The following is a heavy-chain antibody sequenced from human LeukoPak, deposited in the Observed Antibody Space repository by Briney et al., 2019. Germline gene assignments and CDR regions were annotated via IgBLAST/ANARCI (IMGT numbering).Heavy chain of an antibody. CDR1: GGTFSSYA. J-gene: IGHJ5*02. CDR3: ARKSSSSWSNWFDP. V-gene: IGHV1-69*01. D-gene: IGHD6-13*01. Sequence: GSSVTVSCTVSGGTFSSYAISWVRQAPGQGLEWMGGIIPIFGTANYAQKFQGRVTITADESTSTAYMELSSLRSEDTAVYYCARKSSSSWSNWFDPWGQGTLVTVSS. CDR2: IIPIFGTA.